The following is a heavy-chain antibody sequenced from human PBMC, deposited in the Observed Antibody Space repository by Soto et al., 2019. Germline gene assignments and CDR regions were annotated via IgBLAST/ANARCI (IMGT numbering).Heavy chain of an antibody. CDR3: VARGLYCSSTSCYAGWFDP. D-gene: IGHD2-2*01. J-gene: IGHJ5*02. Sequence: ASVKVSCQASGYTFTSYDINWVRQATGQGLEWMGWMNPNSGNTGYAQKFQGRVTMTRNTSISTAYMELSSLRSEDTAVYYCVARGLYCSSTSCYAGWFDPWGQGTLVTVSS. CDR2: MNPNSGNT. V-gene: IGHV1-8*01. CDR1: GYTFTSYD.